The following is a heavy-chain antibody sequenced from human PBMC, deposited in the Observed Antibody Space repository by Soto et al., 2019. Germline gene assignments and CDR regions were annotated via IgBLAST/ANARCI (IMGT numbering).Heavy chain of an antibody. CDR1: GGSISSSNW. CDR3: ASIGSSGWYFDY. CDR2: IYHSGST. J-gene: IGHJ4*02. V-gene: IGHV4-4*02. D-gene: IGHD6-19*01. Sequence: PSETLSLTCAVSGGSISSSNWWSWVRQPPGKGLEWIGEIYHSGSTNYNPSLKSRVTISVDKSKNQFSLKLSSVTAADTAVYYCASIGSSGWYFDYWGQGTLVTVSS.